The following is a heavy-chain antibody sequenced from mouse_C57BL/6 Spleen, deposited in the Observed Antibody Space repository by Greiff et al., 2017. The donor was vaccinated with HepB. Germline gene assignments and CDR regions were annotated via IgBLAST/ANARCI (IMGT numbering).Heavy chain of an antibody. D-gene: IGHD2-5*01. CDR3: ARDSNYEGFAY. Sequence: VQLQQSGAELARPGASVKLSCKASGYTFTSYGISWVKQRTGQGLEWIGEIYPRSGNTYYNEKFKGKATLTADKSSSTAYMELRSLTSEDSAVYFCARDSNYEGFAYWGQGTLVTVSA. J-gene: IGHJ3*01. CDR2: IYPRSGNT. CDR1: GYTFTSYG. V-gene: IGHV1-81*01.